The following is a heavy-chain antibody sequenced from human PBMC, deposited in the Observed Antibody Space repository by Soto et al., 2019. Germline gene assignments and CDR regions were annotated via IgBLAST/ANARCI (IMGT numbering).Heavy chain of an antibody. V-gene: IGHV4-59*01. J-gene: IGHJ5*02. CDR1: GGSISTYS. D-gene: IGHD1-20*01. CDR3: ARRALTAAQISSDNWFDP. CDR2: IYYSGST. Sequence: QVQLQESGPGLVKPSETLSLTCTVSGGSISTYSWNWIRQAPGKGLEWIGYIYYSGSTNYNPSLKSRVTISIDTSMNQFSLKLSSVTAADTAVYFCARRALTAAQISSDNWFDPWGQGTLVTVSP.